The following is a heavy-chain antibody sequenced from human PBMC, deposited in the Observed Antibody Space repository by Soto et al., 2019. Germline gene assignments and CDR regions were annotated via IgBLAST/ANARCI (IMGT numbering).Heavy chain of an antibody. D-gene: IGHD6-13*01. CDR1: GYTFTSYG. CDR3: ARVGAIAPAEGDY. CDR2: ISGYNNNK. V-gene: IGHV1-18*01. J-gene: IGHJ4*02. Sequence: QIQLVQSGTEVREPGASVKVSCQASGYTFTSYGIIWVRQAPGQGHELMGWISGYNNNKNNAQKYQARVTMTTDTTTRTAHMELRSLRSDDAAVYYWARVGAIAPAEGDYWGQGTLVTVSS.